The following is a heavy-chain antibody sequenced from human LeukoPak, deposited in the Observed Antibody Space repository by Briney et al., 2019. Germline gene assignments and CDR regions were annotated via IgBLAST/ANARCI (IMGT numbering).Heavy chain of an antibody. CDR3: ARDPPYGSVQPPFDY. CDR1: GFTFNSYA. D-gene: IGHD3-10*01. V-gene: IGHV3-23*01. CDR2: ISGSGGAT. J-gene: IGHJ4*02. Sequence: GGSLRLSCAASGFTFNSYAMTWVRQAPGKGLEWVSLISGSGGATYYADSMRGRFTISRDNSKNTLYLQMNSLRAEDTAVYYCARDPPYGSVQPPFDYWGQGTLVTVSS.